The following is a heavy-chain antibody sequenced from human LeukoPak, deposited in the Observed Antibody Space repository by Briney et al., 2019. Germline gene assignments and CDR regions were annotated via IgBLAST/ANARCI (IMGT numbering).Heavy chain of an antibody. CDR1: GFTFDDYA. D-gene: IGHD4-23*01. J-gene: IGHJ4*02. CDR3: ARDRWNFDY. CDR2: ISGDGGST. Sequence: GGSLRLSCAASGFTFDDYAMHWVRQAPGKGLEWVSLISGDGGSTYYADSVKGRFTISRDNSKNSLYLQMNSLTAEDTAVYYCARDRWNFDYWGQGTLVTASS. V-gene: IGHV3-43*02.